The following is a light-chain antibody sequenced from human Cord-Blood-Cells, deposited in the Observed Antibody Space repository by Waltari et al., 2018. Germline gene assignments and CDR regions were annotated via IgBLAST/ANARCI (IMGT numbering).Light chain of an antibody. CDR1: QSVLYSSNNKNY. Sequence: DIVMTQSPDSLAVSLGERATINCKSSQSVLYSSNNKNYLAWYQQKPGQPPKLLIYWASTRESGVPDRCSGSGSGTDFTLTISSLQAEDVAVYYCQQYYSTPPTFGQGP. CDR2: WAS. V-gene: IGKV4-1*01. CDR3: QQYYSTPPT. J-gene: IGKJ1*01.